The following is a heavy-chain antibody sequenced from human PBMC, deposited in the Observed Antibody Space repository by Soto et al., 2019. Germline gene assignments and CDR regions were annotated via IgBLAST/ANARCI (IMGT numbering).Heavy chain of an antibody. CDR3: ARGSNYYDSSGSFDY. CDR1: GGTFSSYA. J-gene: IGHJ4*02. D-gene: IGHD3-22*01. CDR2: IIPIFGTA. Sequence: QVQLVQSGAEVKKPGSSVKVSCKASGGTFSSYAISWVRQAPGQGLEWMGGIIPIFGTANYAQKFQGRVTITADESESTAYMELSSLRAEDTAVHYCARGSNYYDSSGSFDYWGQGTLVTVSS. V-gene: IGHV1-69*01.